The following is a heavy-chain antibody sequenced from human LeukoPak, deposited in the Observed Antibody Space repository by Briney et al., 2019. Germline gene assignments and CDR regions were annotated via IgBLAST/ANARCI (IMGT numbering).Heavy chain of an antibody. J-gene: IGHJ4*02. D-gene: IGHD3-22*01. Sequence: SVKVSCKASGGTFSSYAISWVRQAPGQGLEWMGRIIPILGIANYAQKFQGRVTITADKSTSTAYMELSSLRSEDTAVYYCARDENSSGYPDMYYFDYWGRGTLVTVPS. CDR2: IIPILGIA. CDR1: GGTFSSYA. CDR3: ARDENSSGYPDMYYFDY. V-gene: IGHV1-69*04.